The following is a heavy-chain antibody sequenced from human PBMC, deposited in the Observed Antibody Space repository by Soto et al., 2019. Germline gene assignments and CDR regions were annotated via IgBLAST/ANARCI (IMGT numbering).Heavy chain of an antibody. Sequence: QITLKASGPTLVNPTQTLTLTCTFSGISLSTSGVGVGWIRQPPGKALEWLALIYWDDDKRYSQSLKSRLTSTKDTSKNQVVLTRPSMDPVDTATYYCAHRSDVAAAGTHHWFDPSGQGTLVTVSS. J-gene: IGHJ5*02. CDR3: AHRSDVAAAGTHHWFDP. D-gene: IGHD6-13*01. V-gene: IGHV2-5*02. CDR1: GISLSTSGVG. CDR2: IYWDDDK.